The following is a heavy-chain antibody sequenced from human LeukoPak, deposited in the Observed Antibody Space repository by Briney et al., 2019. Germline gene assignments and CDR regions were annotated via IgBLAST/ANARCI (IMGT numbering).Heavy chain of an antibody. CDR1: GFIFSDSY. D-gene: IGHD2-2*01. CDR2: IISSSGHT. V-gene: IGHV3-11*06. CDR3: ARPYCSSTTCYVLGH. Sequence: SLRLSRAAAGFIFSDSYIGWVRQAPGKGLGWVSYIISSSGHTNYADSVKGRFPISRANAKNSLYLQMNSLRAEDTAVYYCARPYCSSTTCYVLGHWGRGTLVTVSS. J-gene: IGHJ4*02.